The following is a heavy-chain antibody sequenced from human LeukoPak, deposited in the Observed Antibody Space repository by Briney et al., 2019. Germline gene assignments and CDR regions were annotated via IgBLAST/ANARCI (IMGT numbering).Heavy chain of an antibody. D-gene: IGHD1-26*01. V-gene: IGHV4-4*07. CDR1: GGSISSYY. Sequence: SETLSLTCTVSGGSISSYYWSWIRQPAGKGLEWIGRIYTNGSTNYNASLKSRVSMSVDTSKNQFSLKLSSVTAADTAVFYCARENSGSYREFDYWGQGTLVTVSS. CDR3: ARENSGSYREFDY. CDR2: IYTNGST. J-gene: IGHJ4*02.